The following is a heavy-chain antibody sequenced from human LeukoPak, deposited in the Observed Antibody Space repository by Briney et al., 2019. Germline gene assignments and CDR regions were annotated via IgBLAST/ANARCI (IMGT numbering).Heavy chain of an antibody. V-gene: IGHV3-23*01. J-gene: IGHJ6*02. CDR2: ISGSGGST. CDR1: GFTFSSCA. Sequence: GGSLRLSCAASGFTFSSCAMSWVRQAPGKGLEWVSAISGSGGSTYYADSVKGRFTISRDNSKNTLYLQMNSLRAEDTAVYYCARNRLVTATPGAVRQVSVYGMDVWGQGTTVTVSS. D-gene: IGHD2-21*02. CDR3: ARNRLVTATPGAVRQVSVYGMDV.